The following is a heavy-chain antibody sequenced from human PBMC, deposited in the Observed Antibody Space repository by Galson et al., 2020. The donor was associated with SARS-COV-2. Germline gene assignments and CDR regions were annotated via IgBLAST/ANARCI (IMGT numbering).Heavy chain of an antibody. V-gene: IGHV3-33*01. D-gene: IGHD3-22*01. CDR2: IWYDGSNK. CDR3: ARDFSLYYDSSGYSDVDAFDI. Sequence: GESLKISCAASGFTFSSYGMHWVRQAPGKGLEWVAVIWYDGSNKYYADSVKGRFTISRDNSKNTLYLQMNSLRAEDTAVYYCARDFSLYYDSSGYSDVDAFDIWGQGTMVTVSS. J-gene: IGHJ3*02. CDR1: GFTFSSYG.